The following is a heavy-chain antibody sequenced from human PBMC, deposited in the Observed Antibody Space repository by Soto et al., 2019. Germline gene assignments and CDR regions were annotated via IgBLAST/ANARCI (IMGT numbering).Heavy chain of an antibody. CDR1: GGSISSGDYY. V-gene: IGHV4-30-4*01. CDR2: IYYSGSS. Sequence: PSETLSLTCTVSGGSISSGDYYWSWIRQPPGKGLEYIGYIYYSGSSHYNPSLKSRVTISLDTSRNQFSLKLSSVTAADTAVYYCARAIVATIGRMDLWGQGTKVPFXS. D-gene: IGHD5-12*01. CDR3: ARAIVATIGRMDL. J-gene: IGHJ6*02.